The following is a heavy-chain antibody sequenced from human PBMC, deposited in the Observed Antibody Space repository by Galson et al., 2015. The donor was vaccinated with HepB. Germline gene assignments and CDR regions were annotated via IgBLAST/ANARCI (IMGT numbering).Heavy chain of an antibody. V-gene: IGHV3-11*01. CDR2: ISRNGGRI. CDR3: ARDAASWWHSSSYYFDY. J-gene: IGHJ4*02. D-gene: IGHD6-6*01. Sequence: SLRLSCAASGFTFSDYHMSWIRQTPGKGLEWLSYISRNGGRIYYADSVKGRFTVSRDNAKNSLYLQVNSLRAEDTAVYYCARDAASWWHSSSYYFDYWGQGILVTVSS. CDR1: GFTFSDYH.